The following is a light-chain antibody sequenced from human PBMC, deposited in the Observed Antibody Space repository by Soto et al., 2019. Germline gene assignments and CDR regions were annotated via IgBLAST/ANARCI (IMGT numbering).Light chain of an antibody. V-gene: IGKV3-20*01. Sequence: EIVLPQSPATLSLSPGASATLSCRASQSVGRTLAWFQQKPGQAPRLLIYGASTRATGIPDRFSGRGSGTDFTLIISRLEPEDFAVYYCQQFAGSVGGGTKVDIK. J-gene: IGKJ4*01. CDR3: QQFAGS. CDR2: GAS. CDR1: QSVGRT.